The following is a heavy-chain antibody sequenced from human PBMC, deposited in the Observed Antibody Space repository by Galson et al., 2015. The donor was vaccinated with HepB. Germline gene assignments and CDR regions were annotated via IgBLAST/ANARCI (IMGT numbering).Heavy chain of an antibody. CDR1: GFTFSSYS. V-gene: IGHV3-21*04. D-gene: IGHD1-26*01. Sequence: SLRLSCAASGFTFSSYSMNWVRQAPGKGLEWVSSISSSSSYIYYADSVKGRFTISRDNSKNTLYLQMNSLRVEDTAVYYCAKYEVGVTPNDAFDIWGQGTMVTVSS. CDR2: ISSSSSYI. J-gene: IGHJ3*02. CDR3: AKYEVGVTPNDAFDI.